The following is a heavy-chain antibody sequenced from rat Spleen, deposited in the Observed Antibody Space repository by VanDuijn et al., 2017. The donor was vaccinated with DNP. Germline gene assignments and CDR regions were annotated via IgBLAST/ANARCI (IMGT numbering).Heavy chain of an antibody. J-gene: IGHJ3*01. CDR3: ARLGYYNGSYPNWFAY. V-gene: IGHV5-29*01. D-gene: IGHD1-12*03. Sequence: EVQLVESDGGLVQPGRSLKVSCAASGFTFSDCYMAWVRQAPTKGLEWVATISYDGTSTYYRGSVKGRFTISRDNGKRTLYLQMDSLNSEDTATYYCARLGYYNGSYPNWFAYWGQGTLVTVSS. CDR1: GFTFSDCY. CDR2: ISYDGTST.